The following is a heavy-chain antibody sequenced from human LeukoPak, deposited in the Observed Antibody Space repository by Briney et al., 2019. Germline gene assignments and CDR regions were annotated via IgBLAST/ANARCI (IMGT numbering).Heavy chain of an antibody. CDR3: AKPPPDNYHDYYGMDV. Sequence: GGSLRRSCAASGFTFSNYAMTWVRQAPGKWMEWVSAISGGGGYTSTYYADSVKGRFTISRDNSKNTLYLQMNSLRAEDTAVYYCAKPPPDNYHDYYGMDVWGQGTTVTVSS. V-gene: IGHV3-23*01. CDR1: GFTFSNYA. J-gene: IGHJ6*02. CDR2: ISGGGGYTST.